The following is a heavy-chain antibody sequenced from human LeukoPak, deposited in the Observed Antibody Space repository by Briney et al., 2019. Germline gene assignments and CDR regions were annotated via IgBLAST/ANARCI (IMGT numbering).Heavy chain of an antibody. Sequence: PSETLSLTCTVSGGSISGYYWSWIRQPPGKGLEWIGYIYYSGSTNYNPSLQSRVTISVDTSQNQFSLKLSSVTAADTAVYYCARHYVFVYGGSSFDYWGQGTLVTVSS. CDR1: GGSISGYY. D-gene: IGHD2-8*01. J-gene: IGHJ4*02. CDR2: IYYSGST. V-gene: IGHV4-59*08. CDR3: ARHYVFVYGGSSFDY.